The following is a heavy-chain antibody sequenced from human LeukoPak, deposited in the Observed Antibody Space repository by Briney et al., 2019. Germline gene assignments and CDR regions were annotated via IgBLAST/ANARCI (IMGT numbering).Heavy chain of an antibody. CDR1: GFTFSSYA. D-gene: IGHD4-17*01. CDR2: ISGSGGST. J-gene: IGHJ4*02. Sequence: GGSLRLSCAASGFTFSSYAMSWVCQAPGKGLEWVSAISGSGGSTYYADSVKGRFTISRDNSKNTLYLQMNSLRAEDTAVYYCAKLPAFTVTTQFDYWGQGTLVTVSS. CDR3: AKLPAFTVTTQFDY. V-gene: IGHV3-23*01.